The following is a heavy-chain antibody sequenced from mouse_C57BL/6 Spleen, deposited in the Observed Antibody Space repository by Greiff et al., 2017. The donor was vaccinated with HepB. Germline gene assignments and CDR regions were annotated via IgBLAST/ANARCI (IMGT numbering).Heavy chain of an antibody. J-gene: IGHJ3*01. D-gene: IGHD1-1*02. CDR2: IYPSDSET. CDR3: ARWYTSGGFAD. V-gene: IGHV1-61*01. Sequence: QVQLQQPGAELVRPGSSVTLSCKASGYTFTSYWMDWVKQRPGQGLEWIGNIYPSDSETHYNQKFKDKATLTVDKSSSTAYMQLSSLTSEDSAVYYCARWYTSGGFADWGQGTLVTVSA. CDR1: GYTFTSYW.